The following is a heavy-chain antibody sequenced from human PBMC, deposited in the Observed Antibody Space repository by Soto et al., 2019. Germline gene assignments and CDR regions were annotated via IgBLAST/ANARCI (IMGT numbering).Heavy chain of an antibody. V-gene: IGHV5-10-1*01. CDR3: ARGGLEWDYYGMDV. D-gene: IGHD1-1*01. CDR1: GYSFTSYW. Sequence: GESLKISCKGSGYSFTSYWISWVRQMPGKGLEWMGRIDPSNSYTNYSPSFQGHVTISADKSISTAFLQWSSLKASDTALYYCARGGLEWDYYGMDVWGQGTTVTVSS. CDR2: IDPSNSYT. J-gene: IGHJ6*02.